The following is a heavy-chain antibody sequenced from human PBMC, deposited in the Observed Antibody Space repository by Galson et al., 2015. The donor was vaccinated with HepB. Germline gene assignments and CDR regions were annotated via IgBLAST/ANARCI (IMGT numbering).Heavy chain of an antibody. J-gene: IGHJ4*02. CDR3: AKDGPPSFIPHFFDS. Sequence: SLRLSCAASGFTFTTYTMSWVRQAPGKGLEWVSSISGGGGHTYYADSVMGRFTISRDRSRNTVSLQMNRLRAEDTAVYYCAKDGPPSFIPHFFDSWGQGTLVTVSS. D-gene: IGHD2-21*01. CDR2: ISGGGGHT. CDR1: GFTFTTYT. V-gene: IGHV3-23*01.